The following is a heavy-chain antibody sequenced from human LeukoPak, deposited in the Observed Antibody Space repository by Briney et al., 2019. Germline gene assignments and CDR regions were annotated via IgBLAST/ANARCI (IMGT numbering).Heavy chain of an antibody. D-gene: IGHD6-13*01. Sequence: SETLSLTCTVSGGSISSYYWSWIRQPPGKGLEWIGYIYYSGSTNYNPSLKSRVTISVDTSKNQFSLKLSSVTAADTAVYYCARDRGEQQLRHWGQGTLVTVSS. CDR1: GGSISSYY. CDR2: IYYSGST. V-gene: IGHV4-59*01. J-gene: IGHJ1*01. CDR3: ARDRGEQQLRH.